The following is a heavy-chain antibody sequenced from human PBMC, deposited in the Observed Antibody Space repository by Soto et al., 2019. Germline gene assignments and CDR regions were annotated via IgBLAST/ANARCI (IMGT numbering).Heavy chain of an antibody. J-gene: IGHJ5*02. V-gene: IGHV3-7*04. D-gene: IGHD4-17*01. CDR1: GFTFSSYW. Sequence: EVQLVESGGGLVQPGGSLRLSCAASGFTFSSYWMSWVRQAPGKGLEWVANIKQDGSEKYYVDSVKGRFTISRDNAKNSLYLQMNSLRAEDTAVYYCARVPLGYTVTNNWFDPWGQGTLVTVSS. CDR3: ARVPLGYTVTNNWFDP. CDR2: IKQDGSEK.